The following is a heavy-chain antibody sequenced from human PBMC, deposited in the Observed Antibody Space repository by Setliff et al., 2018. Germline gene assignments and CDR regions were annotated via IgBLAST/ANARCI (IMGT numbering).Heavy chain of an antibody. V-gene: IGHV4-34*01. CDR3: ARAFDSSGYYGESHTHYFDN. CDR1: GGSFSGYH. J-gene: IGHJ4*02. D-gene: IGHD3-22*01. CDR2: ISHSGDP. Sequence: KTSETLSLTCAVYGGSFSGYHWSWIRQPPGKGLEWIGEISHSGDPNYNPSLKSRVTISLDTSKNQFSLKLTSVTAADTAVYYCARAFDSSGYYGESHTHYFDNWGQGTLVTVSS.